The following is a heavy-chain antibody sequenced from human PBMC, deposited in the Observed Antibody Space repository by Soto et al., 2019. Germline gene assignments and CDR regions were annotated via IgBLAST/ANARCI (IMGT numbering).Heavy chain of an antibody. CDR3: ARASPVICGGDPCYRLDSSFDS. CDR2: IIPLFGTP. J-gene: IGHJ5*01. V-gene: IGHV1-69*01. CDR1: GATFSTTG. Sequence: QVPLVQSGAEVRKPGSSLRVSCKSSGATFSTTGISWVRQAPGQGLEWMGGIIPLFGTPKYARKFQGRVSITADESTNTLYMELNSIRPDDAAVYYCARASPVICGGDPCYRLDSSFDSWGQGSLVIVSS. D-gene: IGHD2-21*02.